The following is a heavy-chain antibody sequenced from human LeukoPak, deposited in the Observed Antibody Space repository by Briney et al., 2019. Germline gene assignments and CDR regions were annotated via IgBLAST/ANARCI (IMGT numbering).Heavy chain of an antibody. J-gene: IGHJ3*02. V-gene: IGHV3-48*03. CDR2: ISSSGSTI. D-gene: IGHD6-25*01. CDR1: GFNFDDFA. Sequence: GGSLRLSCAASGFNFDDFAMHWVRLVPGKGLEWVSYISSSGSTIYYADSVKGRFTISRDNAKNSLYLQMNSLRAEDTAVYYCASNGPKGSGYAFDIWGQGTMVTVSS. CDR3: ASNGPKGSGYAFDI.